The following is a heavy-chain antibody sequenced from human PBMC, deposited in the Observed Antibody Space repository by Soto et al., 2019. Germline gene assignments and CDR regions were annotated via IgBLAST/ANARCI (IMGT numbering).Heavy chain of an antibody. V-gene: IGHV3-11*01. J-gene: IGHJ4*02. D-gene: IGHD3-22*01. CDR2: ISSTGNTI. CDR3: ARAPSSGYYYYDY. CDR1: GFTFSGDY. Sequence: PGGSLRLSCAASGFTFSGDYMSWIRQAPGKGLEWVSYISSTGNTIYYADSVKGRFTISRDNAKNSLYLQMNSLRAEDTAVYYCARAPSSGYYYYDYWGQGTLVTVSS.